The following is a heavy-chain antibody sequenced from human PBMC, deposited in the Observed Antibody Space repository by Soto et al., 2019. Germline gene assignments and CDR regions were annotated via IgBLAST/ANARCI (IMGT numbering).Heavy chain of an antibody. CDR3: ARVYTGGHLAQ. CDR1: GDSIVNYY. J-gene: IGHJ4*02. CDR2: IHHSGNI. V-gene: IGHV4-59*01. Sequence: SETLSLTCTVSGDSIVNYYWSWVRQPPGNGLEWIGYIHHSGNIDYNPSLRGRATMSLDTSKNQLSLKLTSVTAADTAVYYCARVYTGGHLAQWGQGTQVTVSS. D-gene: IGHD2-2*02.